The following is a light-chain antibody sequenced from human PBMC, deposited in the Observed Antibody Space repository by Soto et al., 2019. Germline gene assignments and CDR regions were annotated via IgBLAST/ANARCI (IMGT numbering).Light chain of an antibody. CDR3: QTWATGIQV. Sequence: QSVLTQSPSASASLGASVMLTCTLSSGHSSYAIAWHQQQPEKGPRFLMKLNSDGSHSKGDGIPDRFSGSSSGAERYLSISSLQSEDEADYYCQTWATGIQVFGGGTKLTVL. J-gene: IGLJ2*01. V-gene: IGLV4-69*01. CDR2: LNSDGSH. CDR1: SGHSSYA.